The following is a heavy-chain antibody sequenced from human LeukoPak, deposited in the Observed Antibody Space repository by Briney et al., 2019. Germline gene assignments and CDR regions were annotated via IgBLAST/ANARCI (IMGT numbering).Heavy chain of an antibody. CDR1: GDSISNYY. CDR2: IYTSGST. V-gene: IGHV4-4*07. Sequence: SETLSLTCIVSGDSISNYYWSWIRQPAGKGLEWIGRIYTSGSTNYNPSLKSRVTMSVDTFKNQFSLNLSSVTAADTAVYSCAREGRDGYNYRALDYWGQGTLVSVSS. CDR3: AREGRDGYNYRALDY. D-gene: IGHD5-24*01. J-gene: IGHJ4*02.